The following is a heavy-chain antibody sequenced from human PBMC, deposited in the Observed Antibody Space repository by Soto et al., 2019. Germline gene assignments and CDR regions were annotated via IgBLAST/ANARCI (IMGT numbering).Heavy chain of an antibody. CDR2: ISAHNGNT. J-gene: IGHJ4*01. V-gene: IGHV1-18*01. CDR3: ARGRYGDY. CDR1: GYAFTTYG. D-gene: IGHD1-1*01. Sequence: QVHLVQSGAEVKKPGASVKVSCQGSGYAFTTYGITWVRQAPGQGLEWMGWISAHNGNTNYAQKLQGRVTVTRDTSTSTAYMELSSLRYDDTAVYYCARGRYGDYWGHGAVVTVSS.